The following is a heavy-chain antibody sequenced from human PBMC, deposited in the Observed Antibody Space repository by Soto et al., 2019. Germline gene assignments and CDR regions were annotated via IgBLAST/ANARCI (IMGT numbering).Heavy chain of an antibody. D-gene: IGHD3-9*01. CDR2: ISWNSGSI. Sequence: EVQLVESGGGLVQPGRSLRLSCAASGFTFDDYAMHWVRQAPGKGLEWVSGISWNSGSIGYADSVKGRFTISRDNAKNSLYLQMNSLRAEDTALYYCAKGLTIYFDQRDDAFDIWGQGTMVTVSS. CDR3: AKGLTIYFDQRDDAFDI. CDR1: GFTFDDYA. V-gene: IGHV3-9*01. J-gene: IGHJ3*02.